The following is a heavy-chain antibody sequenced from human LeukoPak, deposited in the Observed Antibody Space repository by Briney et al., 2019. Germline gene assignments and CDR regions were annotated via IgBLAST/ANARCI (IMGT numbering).Heavy chain of an antibody. D-gene: IGHD5-12*01. CDR2: ISGDGGST. J-gene: IGHJ4*02. CDR3: ARSYGWLPGGM. Sequence: GGSLRLSCAASGFTFDDYAMHWVSHAPGKGLEWVSLISGDGGSTYYADSVKGRFAISRDNAKNSLHLQMNSLRAEDTAVYYCARSYGWLPGGMWGQGTLVTVSS. V-gene: IGHV3-43*02. CDR1: GFTFDDYA.